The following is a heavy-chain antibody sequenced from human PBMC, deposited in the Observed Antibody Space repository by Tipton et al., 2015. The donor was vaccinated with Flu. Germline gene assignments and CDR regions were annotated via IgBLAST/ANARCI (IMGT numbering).Heavy chain of an antibody. CDR1: GGSISSYY. V-gene: IGHV4-59*12. CDR3: ARRSVAGPYNWFDP. CDR2: IYYSGST. J-gene: IGHJ5*02. D-gene: IGHD6-19*01. Sequence: TLSLTCTVSGGSISSYYWSWIRQPPGKGLEWIGHIYYSGSTNYNPSLKTRVTISRDTSNIQFSLKLTSVTAADTAVYYCARRSVAGPYNWFDPWGQGTLVTVSS.